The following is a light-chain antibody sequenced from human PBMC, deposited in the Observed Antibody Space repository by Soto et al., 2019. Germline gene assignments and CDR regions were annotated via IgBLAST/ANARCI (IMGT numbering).Light chain of an antibody. CDR2: DDI. J-gene: IGLJ2*01. V-gene: IGLV1-40*01. Sequence: QSVLTQPPSVSGAPGQRVTISCTGRSSNIGARYDVHWYQQLPGTAPKLLIYDDINRPSGVPDRFSGSKSGTSASLAITGLQAEDEAEYYCQSYDSSLSGVVFGGGTQRTVL. CDR1: SSNIGARYD. CDR3: QSYDSSLSGVV.